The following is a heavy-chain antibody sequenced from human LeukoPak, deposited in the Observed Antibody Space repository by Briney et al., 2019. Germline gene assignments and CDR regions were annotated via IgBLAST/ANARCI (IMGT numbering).Heavy chain of an antibody. CDR1: GFTFSSYW. J-gene: IGHJ5*02. CDR3: ARDSPGDYRSGSYR. Sequence: PGGSLRLSCAASGFTFSSYWMSWVRQAPGKGLGWVANIKQDGSEKYYVDSVKGRFTISRDNAKNSLYLQMNSLRAEDTAVYYCARDSPGDYRSGSYRWGQGTLVTVSS. CDR2: IKQDGSEK. D-gene: IGHD1-26*01. V-gene: IGHV3-7*01.